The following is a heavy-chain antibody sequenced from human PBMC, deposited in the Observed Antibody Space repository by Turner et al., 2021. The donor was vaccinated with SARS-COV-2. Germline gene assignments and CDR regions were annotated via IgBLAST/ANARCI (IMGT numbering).Heavy chain of an antibody. V-gene: IGHV3-53*01. CDR1: GFTVSSNY. D-gene: IGHD3-10*01. CDR2: IYSDSST. Sequence: EVQLVESGGGFIQPGGSLRLSCAASGFTVSSNYMTWVRQAPGKGLEWVSVIYSDSSTYYADSVKGRFTISRDNSKNTLYLQMNSLRAEDTAVYYCARDRGGYSDYWGQGTLVTVSS. CDR3: ARDRGGYSDY. J-gene: IGHJ4*02.